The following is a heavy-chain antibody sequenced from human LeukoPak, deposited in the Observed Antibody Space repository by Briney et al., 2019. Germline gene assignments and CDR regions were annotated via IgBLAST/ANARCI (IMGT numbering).Heavy chain of an antibody. V-gene: IGHV3-23*01. J-gene: IGHJ6*03. CDR1: GFTFSSYA. CDR2: ISGSGGST. D-gene: IGHD5-18*01. CDR3: AKGGRDTAMVNYYYMDV. Sequence: GGSLRLSCAASGFTFSSYAMSWVRQAPGKGLEWVSAISGSGGSTYYADSVKGRFTISRDNSKNTLYLQMNSLRAEDTAVYYCAKGGRDTAMVNYYYMDVWGKGTTVTVSS.